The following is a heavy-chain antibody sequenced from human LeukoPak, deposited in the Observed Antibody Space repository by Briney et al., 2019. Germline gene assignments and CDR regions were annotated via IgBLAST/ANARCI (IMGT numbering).Heavy chain of an antibody. Sequence: GGSLRLSCAASGFTFSSYWMSWVRQAPGKGLVWVANIKQDGSEKYYVDSVKGRFTISRDNAKNSLYLQMNSLRAEDTAVYYCARDPGIGLRGNPPRFDYWGQGTLVTVSS. CDR3: ARDPGIGLRGNPPRFDY. CDR2: IKQDGSEK. CDR1: GFTFSSYW. D-gene: IGHD3/OR15-3a*01. V-gene: IGHV3-7*01. J-gene: IGHJ4*02.